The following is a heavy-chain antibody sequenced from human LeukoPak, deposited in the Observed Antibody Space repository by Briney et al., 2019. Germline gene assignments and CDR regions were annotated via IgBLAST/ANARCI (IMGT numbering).Heavy chain of an antibody. D-gene: IGHD3-10*01. CDR3: AREGNYYGSGSYNWFDP. V-gene: IGHV1-8*03. CDR2: MNPNSGNT. CDR1: GYMFTTYY. Sequence: GASVKVSCKTSGYMFTTYYPHWVRQATGQGLEWMGWMNPNSGNTGYAQKFQGRVTITRNTSISTAYMELSSLRSEDTAVYYCAREGNYYGSGSYNWFDPWGQGTLVTVSS. J-gene: IGHJ5*02.